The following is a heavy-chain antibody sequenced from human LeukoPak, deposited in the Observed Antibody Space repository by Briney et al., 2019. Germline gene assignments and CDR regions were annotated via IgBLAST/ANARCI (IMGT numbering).Heavy chain of an antibody. V-gene: IGHV1-18*01. CDR1: GYTFTSYG. CDR3: ARGGYSGYDGYAFDI. Sequence: ASVKVSCKASGYTFTSYGISWVRQAPGQGLEWMGWISAYNGNTNYAQKLQGRVTMTTDTSTSTAYMELRSLRSDGTAVYYCARGGYSGYDGYAFDIWGQGTMVTVSS. CDR2: ISAYNGNT. D-gene: IGHD5-12*01. J-gene: IGHJ3*02.